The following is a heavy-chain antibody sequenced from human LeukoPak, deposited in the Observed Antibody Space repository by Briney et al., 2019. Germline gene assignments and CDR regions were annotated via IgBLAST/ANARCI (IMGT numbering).Heavy chain of an antibody. CDR2: VYYSGST. J-gene: IGHJ2*01. CDR3: ARGSGSGNWYFDL. CDR1: GGSISSSSYY. V-gene: IGHV4-39*07. Sequence: SETLSLTCTVSGGSISSSSYYWGWIRQPPGQGLEWIGSVYYSGSTYYNPSLKSRVTISVDTSKNQFSLKLSSVTAADTAVYYCARGSGSGNWYFDLWGRGTLVTVSS. D-gene: IGHD2-15*01.